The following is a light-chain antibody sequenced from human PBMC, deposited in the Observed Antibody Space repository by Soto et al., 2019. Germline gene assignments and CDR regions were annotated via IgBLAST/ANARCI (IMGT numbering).Light chain of an antibody. CDR2: GAS. CDR1: QSVTSRQ. J-gene: IGKJ2*01. CDR3: QQYDTSPHT. V-gene: IGKV3-20*01. Sequence: EIVLTQSPGTLSLSPGESATLSCRASQSVTSRQVAWYQQKPGQAPRLLIYGASSRATGIPDRFSGVGSETDFTITISRLEPEDFAVYYCQQYDTSPHTFGQGTKLEIK.